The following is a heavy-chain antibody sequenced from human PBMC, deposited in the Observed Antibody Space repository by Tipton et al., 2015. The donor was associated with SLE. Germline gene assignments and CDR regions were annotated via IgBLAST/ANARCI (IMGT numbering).Heavy chain of an antibody. CDR1: GGSIRTYY. CDR3: GKYDYDSTGVQAVHY. J-gene: IGHJ4*02. CDR2: IHFSGST. Sequence: TLSLTCSVSGGSIRTYYWSWIRRPPGKGLEWIGHIHFSGSTEYNPSLKSRVTISVDMSKNQLSLRLSSATAADTAIYYCGKYDYDSTGVQAVHYWGQGTLVTVSS. V-gene: IGHV4-59*08. D-gene: IGHD3-22*01.